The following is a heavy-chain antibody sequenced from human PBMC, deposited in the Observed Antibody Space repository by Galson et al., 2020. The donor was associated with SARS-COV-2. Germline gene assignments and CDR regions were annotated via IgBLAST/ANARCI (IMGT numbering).Heavy chain of an antibody. J-gene: IGHJ3*02. Sequence: GGSLRLSCAASGFTFSSYAMHWVRQASGKSLEWVSLAGPVGDTYYLGSVKGRFIISRDNAKSSLYLQMNSLTAGDTAIYYCTRGQVGNAFDIWGQGTLVTVSS. CDR1: GFTFSSYA. V-gene: IGHV3-13*01. D-gene: IGHD1-26*01. CDR3: TRGQVGNAFDI. CDR2: AGPVGDT.